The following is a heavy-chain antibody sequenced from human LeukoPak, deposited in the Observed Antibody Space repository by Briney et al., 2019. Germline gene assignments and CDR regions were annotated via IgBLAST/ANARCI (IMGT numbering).Heavy chain of an antibody. CDR1: GGTFSSYA. CDR3: AREEEQQLVGVDASDI. J-gene: IGHJ3*02. D-gene: IGHD6-13*01. CDR2: IIPILGIA. V-gene: IGHV1-69*04. Sequence: SVKVSCKASGGTFSSYAISWVRQAPGQGLEWMGRIIPILGIANYAQKFQGRVTITADKSTSTAYMELSSLRSEDTAVYYCAREEEQQLVGVDASDIWGQGTMVTVSS.